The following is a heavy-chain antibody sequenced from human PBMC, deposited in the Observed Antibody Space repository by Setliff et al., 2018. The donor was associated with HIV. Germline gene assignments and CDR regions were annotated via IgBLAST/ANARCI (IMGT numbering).Heavy chain of an antibody. CDR2: ISSSSSYI. V-gene: IGHV3-21*01. Sequence: VGSLRLSCAASGFTFSSYSMNWVRQAPGKGLEWVSSISSSSSYIYYADSVKGRFTISRDTAKNSLYLQMNSLRVEDTAVYYCAKVRDGSSPGFHHWGQGTLVTVSS. J-gene: IGHJ1*01. CDR3: AKVRDGSSPGFHH. D-gene: IGHD6-13*01. CDR1: GFTFSSYS.